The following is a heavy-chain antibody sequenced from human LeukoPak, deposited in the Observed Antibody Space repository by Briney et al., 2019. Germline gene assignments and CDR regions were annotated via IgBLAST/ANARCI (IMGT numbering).Heavy chain of an antibody. D-gene: IGHD6-13*01. CDR2: ISGSGGRT. Sequence: PGGSLRLSCAASGXTFSAYAMSWVRQAPGQGLEWVSEISGSGGRTYYRDSVKGRSTISRDNSKNTLFLLMDSLRADDTAVYYCAKVILASGTQYWGQGALVTVSS. V-gene: IGHV3-23*01. J-gene: IGHJ4*02. CDR1: GXTFSAYA. CDR3: AKVILASGTQY.